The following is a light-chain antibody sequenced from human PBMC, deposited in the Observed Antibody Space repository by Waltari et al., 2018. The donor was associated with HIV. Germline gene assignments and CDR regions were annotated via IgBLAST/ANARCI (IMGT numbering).Light chain of an antibody. CDR3: SSYAGSNDWI. CDR1: SRDVGGYNF. J-gene: IGLJ2*01. CDR2: EVS. V-gene: IGLV2-8*01. Sequence: QSALTQPPSASGSPGQSVTISCTGTSRDVGGYNFVSWYQPHPVKAPNLMMYEVSKRPSGVPDRFSGSKSGNTASLTVSGLQAEDEADYYCSSYAGSNDWIFGGGTKLTVL.